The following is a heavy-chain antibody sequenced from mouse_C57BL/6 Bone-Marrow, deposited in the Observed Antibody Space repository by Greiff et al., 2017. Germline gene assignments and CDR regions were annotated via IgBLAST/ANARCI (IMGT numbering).Heavy chain of an antibody. CDR3: ARFRTGTAWYFDV. CDR2: IDPSDSYT. CDR1: GYTFTSYW. J-gene: IGHJ1*03. D-gene: IGHD4-1*01. V-gene: IGHV1-50*01. Sequence: VQLQQPGAELVKPGASVKLSCKASGYTFTSYWMQWVKQRPGQGLEWIGEIDPSDSYTNYNQKFKGKATLTVDTSSRTAYMQLSSLTSEDSAVYYCARFRTGTAWYFDVWGTGTTVTVSS.